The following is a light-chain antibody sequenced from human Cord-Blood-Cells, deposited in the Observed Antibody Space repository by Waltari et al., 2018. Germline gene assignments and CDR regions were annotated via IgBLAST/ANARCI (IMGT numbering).Light chain of an antibody. J-gene: IGLJ3*02. CDR2: EGS. Sequence: QSALTPPAPVSGSPGQSITISCTGTSSDVGRYNLVSWYQQHPGKAPKLMIYEGSKRPSGVSNRFSGSKSGNTASLTISGLQAEDEADYYCCSYAGSSTWVFGGGTKLTVL. V-gene: IGLV2-23*01. CDR3: CSYAGSSTWV. CDR1: SSDVGRYNL.